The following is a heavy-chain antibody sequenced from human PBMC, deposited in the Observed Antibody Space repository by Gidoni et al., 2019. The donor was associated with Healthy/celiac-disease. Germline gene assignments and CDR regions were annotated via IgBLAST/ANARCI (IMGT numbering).Heavy chain of an antibody. Sequence: EVQLVESGGGLVQPGGSLKLSCAASGFTFSGSAMHWGRQASGKGLEWVGRIRSKANSYATAYAASVKGRFTISRDDSKNTAYLQMNSLKTEDTAVYYCKGRSGSYYYYGMDVWGQGTTVTVSS. CDR1: GFTFSGSA. CDR2: IRSKANSYAT. D-gene: IGHD1-26*01. J-gene: IGHJ6*02. V-gene: IGHV3-73*02. CDR3: KGRSGSYYYYGMDV.